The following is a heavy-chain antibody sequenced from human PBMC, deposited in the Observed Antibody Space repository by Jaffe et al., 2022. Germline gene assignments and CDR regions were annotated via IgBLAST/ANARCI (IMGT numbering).Heavy chain of an antibody. D-gene: IGHD3-3*01. CDR1: GFTFSSYS. CDR3: ARDPGLRFLEWIFPCDY. Sequence: EVQLVESGGGLVKPGGSLRLSCAASGFTFSSYSMNWVRQAPGKGLEWVSSISSSSSYIYYADSVKGRFTISRDNAKNSLYLQMNSLRAEDTAVYYCARDPGLRFLEWIFPCDYWGQGTLVTVSS. CDR2: ISSSSSYI. V-gene: IGHV3-21*01. J-gene: IGHJ4*02.